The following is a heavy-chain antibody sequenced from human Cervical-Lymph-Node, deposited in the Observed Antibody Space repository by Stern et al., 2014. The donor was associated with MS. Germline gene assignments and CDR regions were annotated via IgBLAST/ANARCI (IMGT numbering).Heavy chain of an antibody. CDR2: IYTSGST. D-gene: IGHD2-2*02. Sequence: QVQLQESGPGLVKPSQTLSLTCTVSGGSISSGSYYWSWIRQPAGKGLEWIGRIYTSGSTNYNPSLKSRVTISVEPAKNKFSLKLGSVTAADTAVYYCARGHYTIRGNWFDPWGQGTLVTVSS. V-gene: IGHV4-61*02. CDR3: ARGHYTIRGNWFDP. J-gene: IGHJ5*02. CDR1: GGSISSGSYY.